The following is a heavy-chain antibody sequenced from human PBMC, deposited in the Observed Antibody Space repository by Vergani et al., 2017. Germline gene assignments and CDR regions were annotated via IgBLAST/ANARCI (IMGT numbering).Heavy chain of an antibody. J-gene: IGHJ5*02. CDR1: EYSFGNYW. D-gene: IGHD1-1*01. CDR3: ARHTTYAES. V-gene: IGHV5-51*01. Sequence: EVELVQSGPEMRKPGESLKISCKGSEYSFGNYWLSWVRQMPGKGLEWMGIIYPADSDTRYSPSFQGQVTISADKSISTAFLQWDSLKASDTALYYCARHTTYAESWGQEGLVTVSS. CDR2: IYPADSDT.